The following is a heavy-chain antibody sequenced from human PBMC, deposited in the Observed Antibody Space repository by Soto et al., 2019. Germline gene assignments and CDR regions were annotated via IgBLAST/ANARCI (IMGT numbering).Heavy chain of an antibody. D-gene: IGHD2-2*01. V-gene: IGHV4-4*02. J-gene: IGHJ5*02. Sequence: SETLSLTCAVSGGSISSSIWWSWVRQPPGKGLEWIGEIYHSGSTNYNPSLKSRVTISVDKSKNQFSLKLSSVTAADTAVYYCARDLGYCSSTSCYPWFDPWGQGTLVTVSS. CDR3: ARDLGYCSSTSCYPWFDP. CDR2: IYHSGST. CDR1: GGSISSSIW.